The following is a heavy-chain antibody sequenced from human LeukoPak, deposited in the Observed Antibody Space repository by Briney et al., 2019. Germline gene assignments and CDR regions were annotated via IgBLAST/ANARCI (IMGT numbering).Heavy chain of an antibody. CDR1: GGSISGYY. V-gene: IGHV4-59*01. J-gene: IGHJ4*02. D-gene: IGHD6-19*01. Sequence: PSETLSLTCTVSGGSISGYYWTWIRQPPGKGLEWIGYVFYIGSTNYNPSLQSRVTILLETSKNQFSLRLTSVTAADTAVYYCARQDSSGWLFDHWGQGTLVTVSS. CDR2: VFYIGST. CDR3: ARQDSSGWLFDH.